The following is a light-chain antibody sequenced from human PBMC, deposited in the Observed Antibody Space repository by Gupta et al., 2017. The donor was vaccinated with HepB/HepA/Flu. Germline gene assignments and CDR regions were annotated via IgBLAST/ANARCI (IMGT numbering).Light chain of an antibody. CDR1: TGTVTSYPY. J-gene: IGLJ2*01. V-gene: IGLV7-46*01. CDR3: LLSYNNVRV. CDR2: DTS. Sequence: AVVTQEPSLTVSPGGTVTLTCGSSTGTVTSYPYTYWFQQKPGHDPKTLIYDTSAKQAWTPARFSGSPLGGKAALTLAGAQTEDEDEYYCLLSYNNVRVFGGGTKLTVL.